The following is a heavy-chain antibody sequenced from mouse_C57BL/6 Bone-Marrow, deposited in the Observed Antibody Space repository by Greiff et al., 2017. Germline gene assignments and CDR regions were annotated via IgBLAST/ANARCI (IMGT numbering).Heavy chain of an antibody. Sequence: VQLQQSGAELVRPGASVKLSCTASGFNIKDDYMHWVKQRPEQGLEWIGWIDPENGDTEYASKFPGQATITADTSSNTAYLQLSILTSEDTAVYYCTTDSNYWYFDVWGTGTTVTVSS. J-gene: IGHJ1*03. D-gene: IGHD2-5*01. CDR2: IDPENGDT. CDR3: TTDSNYWYFDV. V-gene: IGHV14-4*01. CDR1: GFNIKDDY.